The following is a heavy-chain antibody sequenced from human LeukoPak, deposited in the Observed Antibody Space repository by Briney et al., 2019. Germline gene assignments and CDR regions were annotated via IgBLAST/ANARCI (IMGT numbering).Heavy chain of an antibody. V-gene: IGHV4-39*01. D-gene: IGHD3-10*01. Sequence: SETLSLTCTVSGGSISSGSYYWGWIRQPPGKGLEWIGSIYYSGSTYYNPSLKSRVTISVDTSKNQFSLKLSSVTAADTAVYYCATRPYGSGSYYNGAYYFDYWGQGTLVTVSS. CDR2: IYYSGST. CDR1: GGSISSGSYY. J-gene: IGHJ4*02. CDR3: ATRPYGSGSYYNGAYYFDY.